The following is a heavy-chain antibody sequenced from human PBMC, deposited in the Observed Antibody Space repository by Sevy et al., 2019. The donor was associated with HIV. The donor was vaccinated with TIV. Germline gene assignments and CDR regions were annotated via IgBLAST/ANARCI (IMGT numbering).Heavy chain of an antibody. J-gene: IGHJ3*02. CDR3: ARSLWDFNAFDI. Sequence: SETLSLTSTVSGGSISSNSYYWGWIRQPPGKGLEWIGSVFYNGDIYYSSSLKSRVTISVDTSKNQFSLKLSSVTAADTAVYYCARSLWDFNAFDIWGQGTMVTVSS. D-gene: IGHD1-26*01. CDR2: VFYNGDI. V-gene: IGHV4-39*01. CDR1: GGSISSNSYY.